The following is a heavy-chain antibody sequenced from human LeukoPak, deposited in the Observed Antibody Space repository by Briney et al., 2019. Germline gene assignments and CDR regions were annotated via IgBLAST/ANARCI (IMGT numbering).Heavy chain of an antibody. CDR2: IYSGGSA. CDR3: ARVVSYYYFYMDV. V-gene: IGHV3-66*01. D-gene: IGHD2-21*01. Sequence: GGSLRLSCAASEFTVSSNYMSWVRQAPGKGLEWVSVIYSGGSAYYADSVKGRFTISRDNSKNTLFLQMSSLRAEDTAVYYCARVVSYYYFYMDVWGKGTTVTISS. CDR1: EFTVSSNY. J-gene: IGHJ6*03.